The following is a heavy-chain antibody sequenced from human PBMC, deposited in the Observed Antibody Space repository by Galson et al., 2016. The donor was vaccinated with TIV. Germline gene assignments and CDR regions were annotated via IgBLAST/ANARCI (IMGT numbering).Heavy chain of an antibody. CDR1: GFTFSRYW. D-gene: IGHD2-21*02. Sequence: SLRLSCAASGFTFSRYWMHWVRQGPGKGLEWVSRINTDGCVTTYGDSAKGRFSISRDKAKNTLYLQMNSLRAEDTAVYYCARDTLTNCDTDCYSEAGAFDIWGHGTLVTVSS. J-gene: IGHJ3*02. CDR2: INTDGCVT. V-gene: IGHV3-74*01. CDR3: ARDTLTNCDTDCYSEAGAFDI.